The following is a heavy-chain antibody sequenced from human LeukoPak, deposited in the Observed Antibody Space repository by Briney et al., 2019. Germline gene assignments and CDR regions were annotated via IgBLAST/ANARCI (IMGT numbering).Heavy chain of an antibody. CDR2: ISESSDTI. D-gene: IGHD4-17*01. V-gene: IGHV3-48*01. Sequence: PGGSLRLSCAASGFTFNTYSMNWVRQAPGKGLEWISYISESSDTIYYADSVKGRFTISRDNAKNSLYLQMNSLRAEDTAVYYCARGSDDYGDYEVHYYYMDVWGKGTTVTVSS. CDR3: ARGSDDYGDYEVHYYYMDV. CDR1: GFTFNTYS. J-gene: IGHJ6*03.